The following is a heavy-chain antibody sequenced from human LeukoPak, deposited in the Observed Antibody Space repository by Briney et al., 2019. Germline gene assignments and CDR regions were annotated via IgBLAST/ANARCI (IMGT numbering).Heavy chain of an antibody. V-gene: IGHV3-30*04. CDR3: ASEYYHGSGSYYTFDY. D-gene: IGHD3-10*01. CDR2: ISYDGSNK. CDR1: GFTFSSYA. J-gene: IGHJ4*02. Sequence: GGSLRLSCAASGFTFSSYAMHWVRQAPGKGLEWVAVISYDGSNKYHADPVKGRFTISRDNSKNTLYLQMKSLRAEDAAVYYCASEYYHGSGSYYTFDYWGQGTLVTVSS.